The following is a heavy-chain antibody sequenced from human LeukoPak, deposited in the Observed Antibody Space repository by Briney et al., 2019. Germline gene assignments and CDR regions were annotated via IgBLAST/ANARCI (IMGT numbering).Heavy chain of an antibody. CDR1: GYTFTSYG. CDR3: AREGPMTTVTTNSPRGAFDI. J-gene: IGHJ3*02. Sequence: ASVKVSCKASGYTFTSYGISWVRQAPGQGLEWMGRISAYNGNTNYAQKLQGRVTMTTDTSTSTAYMELRSLRSDDTAVYYCAREGPMTTVTTNSPRGAFDIWGQGTMVTVSS. D-gene: IGHD4-17*01. CDR2: ISAYNGNT. V-gene: IGHV1-18*01.